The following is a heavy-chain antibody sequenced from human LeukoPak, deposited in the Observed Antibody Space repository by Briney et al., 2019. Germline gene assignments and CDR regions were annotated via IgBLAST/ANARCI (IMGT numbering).Heavy chain of an antibody. J-gene: IGHJ4*02. CDR3: ARLGFEIQPEGWQWLVLLAY. D-gene: IGHD6-19*01. CDR1: GDSISSGSYY. Sequence: SETLSLTCTVSGDSISSGSYYWAWIRQPPGKGLEWIASVSFVGNTYYNPSLKGRVTISVDTSKNQFSLKVSSVTAADTAVYYCARLGFEIQPEGWQWLVLLAYWGQGTLVTVSS. CDR2: VSFVGNT. V-gene: IGHV4-39*01.